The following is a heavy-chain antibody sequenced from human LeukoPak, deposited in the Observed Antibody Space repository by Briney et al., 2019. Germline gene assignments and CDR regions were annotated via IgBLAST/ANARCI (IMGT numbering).Heavy chain of an antibody. Sequence: SETLSLTCTVSGYSISSGYYWGWIRQPPGKGQEWTGSIYHSGSTYYNPSLKSRVTISVDTSKNQFSLKLSSVTAADTAVYYCARVTYSSSYVGYYYYYMDVWGKGTTVTVSS. CDR1: GYSISSGYY. V-gene: IGHV4-38-2*02. D-gene: IGHD6-13*01. J-gene: IGHJ6*03. CDR2: IYHSGST. CDR3: ARVTYSSSYVGYYYYYMDV.